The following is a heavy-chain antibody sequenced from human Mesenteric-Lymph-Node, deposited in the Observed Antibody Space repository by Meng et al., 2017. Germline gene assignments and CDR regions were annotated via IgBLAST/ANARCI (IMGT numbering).Heavy chain of an antibody. Sequence: ASVKVSCKASGYTFTSYDINWVRQATGQGLEWMGWMNPNSGNTGYAQKFQGRVTMTRNTSISTAYMELSSLRSEDTAVYYCANEGGYSYGHDAFDIWGQGTMVTVSS. J-gene: IGHJ3*02. CDR2: MNPNSGNT. V-gene: IGHV1-8*01. CDR3: ANEGGYSYGHDAFDI. CDR1: GYTFTSYD. D-gene: IGHD5-18*01.